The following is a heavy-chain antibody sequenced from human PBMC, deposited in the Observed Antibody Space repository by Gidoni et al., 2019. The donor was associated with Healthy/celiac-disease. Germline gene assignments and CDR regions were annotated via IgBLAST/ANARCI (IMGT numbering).Heavy chain of an antibody. CDR2: MNPNSGNT. V-gene: IGHV1-8*01. D-gene: IGHD3-3*01. CDR1: GYPFTSYD. J-gene: IGHJ5*02. CDR3: ARGRPKITIFGVRFDP. Sequence: QVQLVQSGAEVKKPGASVKVYCKASGYPFTSYDLNWVRQATGQGLEWMGWMNPNSGNTGYAQKFQGRVTMTRNTSISTAYMELSSLRSEDTAVYYCARGRPKITIFGVRFDPWGQGTLVTVSS.